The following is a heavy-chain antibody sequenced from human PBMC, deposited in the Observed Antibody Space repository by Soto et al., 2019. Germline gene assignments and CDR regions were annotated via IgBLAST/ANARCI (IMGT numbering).Heavy chain of an antibody. D-gene: IGHD5-12*01. CDR2: IFHTGSA. Sequence: QAQLRESGPGLVQASQTLSLTCTVSGDSVSSGGYYWTWIRQRPGKGLEWIGYIFHTGSAYYSPSLKTRLSLSIDTSRGQFSLRLTSVTAADTAVYYCARPSSGSSRGLDVWGQGTTVTVSS. V-gene: IGHV4-31*03. CDR3: ARPSSGSSRGLDV. CDR1: GDSVSSGGYY. J-gene: IGHJ6*02.